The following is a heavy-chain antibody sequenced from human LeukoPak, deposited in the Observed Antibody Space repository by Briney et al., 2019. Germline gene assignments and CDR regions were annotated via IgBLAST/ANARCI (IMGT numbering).Heavy chain of an antibody. CDR1: GFTFSSYW. J-gene: IGHJ4*02. CDR2: IKQDGSEK. CDR3: ARDAFEGYCSGGSCTAIDY. D-gene: IGHD2-15*01. V-gene: IGHV3-7*01. Sequence: GGSLRLSCAASGFTFSSYWMSWVRQAPGKGLEWVANIKQDGSEKYYVDSVKGRFTISRDNAKNSLYLQMSSLRAEDTAVYYCARDAFEGYCSGGSCTAIDYWGQGTLVTVSS.